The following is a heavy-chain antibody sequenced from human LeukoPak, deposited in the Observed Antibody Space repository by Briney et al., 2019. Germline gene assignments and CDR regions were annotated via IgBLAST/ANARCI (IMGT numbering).Heavy chain of an antibody. V-gene: IGHV3-7*01. CDR1: GFTLSNFW. J-gene: IGHJ5*02. CDR2: IKQDGSEQ. CDR3: AREETDP. Sequence: GGSLRLSCAASGFTLSNFWMTWVRQAPGKGLEWVANIKQDGSEQYYVDSVKGRFTISRDNAKNSLYLQMNSLRAEDTAVYYCAREETDPWGQGTLVTVSS.